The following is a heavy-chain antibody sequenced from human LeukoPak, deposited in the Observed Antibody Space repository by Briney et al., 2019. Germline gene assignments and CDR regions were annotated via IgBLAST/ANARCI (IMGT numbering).Heavy chain of an antibody. V-gene: IGHV3-48*01. CDR1: GFTFRSHS. D-gene: IGHD2-8*01. Sequence: GGSLRLSCAASGFTFRSHSMNWVRQAPGKGLEWVSYISSSSSTIYYADSVKGRFTISRDNAKNSLYLQMNSLRAEDTAVYYCARDGIYCTNGVCPPSIDYWGQGTLVTVSS. CDR2: ISSSSSTI. J-gene: IGHJ4*02. CDR3: ARDGIYCTNGVCPPSIDY.